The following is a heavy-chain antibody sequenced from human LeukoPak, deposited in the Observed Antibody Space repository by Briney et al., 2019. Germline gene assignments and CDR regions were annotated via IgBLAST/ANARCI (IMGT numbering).Heavy chain of an antibody. J-gene: IGHJ1*01. CDR1: GGSISSYY. D-gene: IGHD3-22*01. CDR2: IYYSGST. V-gene: IGHV4-59*01. CDR3: ARGPYYYDSRPFQH. Sequence: SETLSLTCTISGGSISSYYWSWIRQPPGKGLEWIGYIYYSGSTNYNPSLKSRVTISVDTSKNQFSLKLSSVTAADTAVYYCARGPYYYDSRPFQHWGQGTLVTVSS.